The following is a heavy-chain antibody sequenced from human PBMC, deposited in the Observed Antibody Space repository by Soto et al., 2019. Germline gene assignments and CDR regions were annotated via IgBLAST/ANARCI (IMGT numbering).Heavy chain of an antibody. J-gene: IGHJ5*02. CDR2: MNPNSGNT. CDR3: ARLLLGYCSSTSCYPTNWFDP. Sequence: QVQLVQSGAEVKKPGASVKVSCKASGYTFTSYDINWVRQATGQGLEWMGWMNPNSGNTGYAQKFQGRVTMTRNTSISRAYMELSSLRSEDTAVYYCARLLLGYCSSTSCYPTNWFDPWGQGTLVTVSS. V-gene: IGHV1-8*01. CDR1: GYTFTSYD. D-gene: IGHD2-2*01.